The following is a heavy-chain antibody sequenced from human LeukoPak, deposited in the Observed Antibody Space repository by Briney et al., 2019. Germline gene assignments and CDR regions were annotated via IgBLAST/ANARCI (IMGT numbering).Heavy chain of an antibody. V-gene: IGHV3-66*01. CDR2: IYSGGST. CDR1: GFTVSSNY. Sequence: PGGSLRLSCAASGFTVSSNYMSWVRQAPGKGLEWVSVIYSGGSTYYADSVKGRFTISRDNSKNTLYLQMNSLRAEDTAVYYCARDGTDYGGNDYVYWGQGTLVTVSS. D-gene: IGHD4-23*01. J-gene: IGHJ4*02. CDR3: ARDGTDYGGNDYVY.